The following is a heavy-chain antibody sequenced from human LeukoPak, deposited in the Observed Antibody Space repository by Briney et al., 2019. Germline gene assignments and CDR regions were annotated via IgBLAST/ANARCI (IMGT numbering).Heavy chain of an antibody. J-gene: IGHJ4*02. CDR1: GFTFDDA. Sequence: GGSLRLSCAASGFTFDDAMHWVRQAPGKGLEWVSLISWDGGSTYYADSVKGRFTISRDNSKNSLYLQMNSLRVEDTAVYYCAKDNDILTGGTFDYWGQGTLVTVSS. CDR3: AKDNDILTGGTFDY. D-gene: IGHD3-9*01. V-gene: IGHV3-43D*03. CDR2: ISWDGGST.